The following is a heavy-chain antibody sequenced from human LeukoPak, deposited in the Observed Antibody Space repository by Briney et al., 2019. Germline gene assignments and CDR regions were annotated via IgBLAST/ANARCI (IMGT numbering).Heavy chain of an antibody. D-gene: IGHD6-6*01. CDR3: ARQGHEYSSSLYYFDY. CDR2: ISAYNGNT. Sequence: ASVKVSCKASGYTFTSYGISWVRQAPGQGLEWMGWISAYNGNTNYAQKLQGRVTMTTDISTSTAYMELRSLRSDDTAVYYCARQGHEYSSSLYYFDYWGQGTLVTVSS. CDR1: GYTFTSYG. V-gene: IGHV1-18*01. J-gene: IGHJ4*02.